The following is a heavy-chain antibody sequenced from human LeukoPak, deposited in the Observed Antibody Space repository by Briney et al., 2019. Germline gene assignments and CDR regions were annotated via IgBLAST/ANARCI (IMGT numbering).Heavy chain of an antibody. D-gene: IGHD3-22*01. J-gene: IGHJ6*02. CDR3: ARTRPYYYDSSGYYYYYYGMDV. V-gene: IGHV3-21*04. Sequence: GGSLRLSCAASGFTFSSYSMNWVRQAPGKGLEWVSSISSSSSYIYYADSVKGRFTISRDNAKNSLYLQMNSLRAEDTAVYYCARTRPYYYDSSGYYYYYYGMDVWGQGTTVTVSS. CDR2: ISSSSSYI. CDR1: GFTFSSYS.